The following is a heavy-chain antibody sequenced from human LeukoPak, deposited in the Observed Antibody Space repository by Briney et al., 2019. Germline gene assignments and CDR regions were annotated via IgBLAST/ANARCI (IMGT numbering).Heavy chain of an antibody. Sequence: PGGSLRLSCAASEFTFSRDWMSWVRQAPGKGLEWVANIKQDGSEKYYVDSVKGRFTISRDNSKNTLYLQMNSLRAEDTAVYYCARDSRPLVGLLWFGELPDYWGQGTLVTVSS. CDR3: ARDSRPLVGLLWFGELPDY. CDR2: IKQDGSEK. V-gene: IGHV3-7*01. D-gene: IGHD3-10*01. J-gene: IGHJ4*02. CDR1: EFTFSRDW.